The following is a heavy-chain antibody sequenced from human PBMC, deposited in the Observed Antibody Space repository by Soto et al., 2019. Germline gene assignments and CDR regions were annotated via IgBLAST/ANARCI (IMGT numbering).Heavy chain of an antibody. CDR2: FHREDGET. Sequence: AAVKVSWKFSGYTLTGLSIHWVRQAPGKGLEWMGGFHREDGETTYAQMFQGRVIMTEDSSTDTGYMELSSLRFEDTAVYYCAHDEGIVSAIMYFYYWGQRTQVTVSS. CDR3: AHDEGIVSAIMYFYY. D-gene: IGHD2-2*01. J-gene: IGHJ4*02. V-gene: IGHV1-24*01. CDR1: GYTLTGLS.